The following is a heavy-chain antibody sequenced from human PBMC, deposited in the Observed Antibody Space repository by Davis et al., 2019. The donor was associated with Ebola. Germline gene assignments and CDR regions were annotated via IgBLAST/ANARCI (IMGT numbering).Heavy chain of an antibody. CDR2: INPNDGRT. V-gene: IGHV1-46*03. J-gene: IGHJ3*02. CDR3: TTPGGQDSGYDVFDI. Sequence: ASVKVSCKPSGYTFPKNGISWVRQAPGQGLEWMGMINPNDGRTIYAQKFQGRVNVNRDTSTTTVYMDLSSLRSEDTALYYCTTPGGQDSGYDVFDIWGQGTMVTVSS. CDR1: GYTFPKNG. D-gene: IGHD5-12*01.